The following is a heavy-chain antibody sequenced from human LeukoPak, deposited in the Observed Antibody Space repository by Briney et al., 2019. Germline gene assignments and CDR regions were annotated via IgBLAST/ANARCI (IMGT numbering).Heavy chain of an antibody. CDR2: INPNSGGT. J-gene: IGHJ4*02. V-gene: IGHV1-2*02. Sequence: ASVKVSCKASGYTFTVYYMHWVRQAPGQGLEWMGWINPNSGGTNYAQKFQGRVTMTRDTSISTAYMELSRLRSDDTAVYYCATTGIAVAGGFDYWGQGTLVTVSS. CDR3: ATTGIAVAGGFDY. D-gene: IGHD6-19*01. CDR1: GYTFTVYY.